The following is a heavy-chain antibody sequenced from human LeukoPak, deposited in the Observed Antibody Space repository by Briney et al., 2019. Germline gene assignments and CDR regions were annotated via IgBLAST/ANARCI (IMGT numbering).Heavy chain of an antibody. CDR3: AISLLWSGYY. D-gene: IGHD3-3*01. V-gene: IGHV4-31*03. CDR2: IYYSGST. Sequence: PSQTLSLTCTVSGGSISSGGYYWSWIRQHPGKGLEWIGYIYYSGSTYYNPSLKSRVTISVDTCKNQFSLKLSSVTAADTAVYYCAISLLWSGYYWGQGTLVTVSS. J-gene: IGHJ4*02. CDR1: GGSISSGGYY.